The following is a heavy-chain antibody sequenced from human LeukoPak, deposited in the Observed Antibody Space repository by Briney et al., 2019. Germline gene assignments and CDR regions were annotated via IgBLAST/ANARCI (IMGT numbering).Heavy chain of an antibody. V-gene: IGHV3-15*01. D-gene: IGHD6-19*01. CDR3: TTVIAVAGTLPYYFDY. CDR1: GFTFSNAW. CDR2: IKSKTDGGTT. J-gene: IGHJ4*02. Sequence: GGSLRLSCAASGFTFSNAWMSWVRQAPGKGLEWVGRIKSKTDGGTTDYAAPVKGRFTISRDDSKNTLYLQMNSLRTEDTAVYYCTTVIAVAGTLPYYFDYWGQGTLVTVSS.